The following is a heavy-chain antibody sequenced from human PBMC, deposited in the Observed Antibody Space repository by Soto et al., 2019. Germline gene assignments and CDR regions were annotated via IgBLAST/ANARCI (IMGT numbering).Heavy chain of an antibody. D-gene: IGHD4-17*01. CDR2: IYYSGST. CDR3: ARRLMTTVTGVYYYYMDV. V-gene: IGHV4-39*01. CDR1: GGSISSSSYY. J-gene: IGHJ6*03. Sequence: SETLSLTCTVSGGSISSSSYYWGWIRQPPGKGLEWIGSIYYSGSTYYNPSLKSRVTISVDTSKNQFSLKLSSVTAADTAVYYCARRLMTTVTGVYYYYMDVWGIGTTVTVSS.